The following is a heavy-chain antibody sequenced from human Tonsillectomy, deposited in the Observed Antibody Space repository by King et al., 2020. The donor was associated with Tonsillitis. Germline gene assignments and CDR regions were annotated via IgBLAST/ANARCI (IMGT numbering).Heavy chain of an antibody. V-gene: IGHV3-30*18. D-gene: IGHD5-24*01. CDR1: GFTFGSYG. Sequence: VQLVESGGGVVQPGRSLRLSCAASGFTFGSYGMHWVRQAPGKGLEWVAVISYDGSNKYYADSVKGRFTISRDNSKNTLYLQLNSLRTADTAVYYCAKDFAEMATITPDNWGQGTLVTVSS. CDR3: AKDFAEMATITPDN. J-gene: IGHJ4*02. CDR2: ISYDGSNK.